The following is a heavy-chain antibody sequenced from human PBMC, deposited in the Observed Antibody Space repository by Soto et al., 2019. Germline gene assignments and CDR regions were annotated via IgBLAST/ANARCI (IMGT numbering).Heavy chain of an antibody. CDR1: GYTFTSYG. CDR3: ARDLWPDYYDSSGYSNWFDP. V-gene: IGHV1-18*01. Sequence: AASVKVSCKASGYTFTSYGISWVRQAPGQGLEWMGWISAYNGNTNYAQKLQGRVTMTTDTSTSTAYMELRSLRSDDTAVYYCARDLWPDYYDSSGYSNWFDPWGQGTLVTVSS. D-gene: IGHD3-22*01. CDR2: ISAYNGNT. J-gene: IGHJ5*02.